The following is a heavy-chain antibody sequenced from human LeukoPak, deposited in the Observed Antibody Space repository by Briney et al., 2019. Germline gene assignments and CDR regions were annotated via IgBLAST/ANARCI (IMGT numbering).Heavy chain of an antibody. D-gene: IGHD1-14*01. Sequence: GGSLRLSCAASGFTFSSYSMNWVRQAPGKGLEWVSYISSSSSTIYYADSVKGRFTISRDNAKNSLYLQMNSLRAEDTAVYYCARHVEEPPYYYYYMDVWGKGTTVTISS. J-gene: IGHJ6*03. CDR2: ISSSSSTI. V-gene: IGHV3-48*01. CDR3: ARHVEEPPYYYYYMDV. CDR1: GFTFSSYS.